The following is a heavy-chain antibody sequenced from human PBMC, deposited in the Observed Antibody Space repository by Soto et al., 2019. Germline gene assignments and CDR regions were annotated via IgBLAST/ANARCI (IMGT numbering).Heavy chain of an antibody. CDR2: IWYDGSNK. D-gene: IGHD5-18*01. Sequence: QVQLVESGGGVVQPGRSLRLSCAASGFTFSSYGMHWVRQAPGKGLEWVAVIWYDGSNKYYADSVKGRFTISRDNSKNTRYLQINSLRAEDTAVYYCARVRDTAMVYDYWGQGTLVTVSS. V-gene: IGHV3-33*01. J-gene: IGHJ4*02. CDR3: ARVRDTAMVYDY. CDR1: GFTFSSYG.